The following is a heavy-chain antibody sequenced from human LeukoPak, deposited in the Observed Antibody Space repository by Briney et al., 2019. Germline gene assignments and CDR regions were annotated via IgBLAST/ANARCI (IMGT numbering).Heavy chain of an antibody. CDR2: ISAYNGNT. J-gene: IGHJ4*02. V-gene: IGHV1-18*01. Sequence: ASVKVSCKASGYTFTSYGISWVRQAPGQGLEWMGWISAYNGNTNYAQKLQGRVTMTTDTSTSTAYMELRSLRSDDTAVYYCARDRFTFGGVIVETYFDYWGQGTLVTVSS. CDR1: GYTFTSYG. CDR3: ARDRFTFGGVIVETYFDY. D-gene: IGHD3-16*02.